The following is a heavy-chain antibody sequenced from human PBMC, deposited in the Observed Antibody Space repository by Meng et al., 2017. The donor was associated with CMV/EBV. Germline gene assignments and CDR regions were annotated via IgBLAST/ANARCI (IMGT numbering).Heavy chain of an antibody. CDR3: AGGLGNYYYGMGV. CDR2: IIPIFGKA. V-gene: IGHV1-69*05. D-gene: IGHD3-16*01. J-gene: IGHJ6*02. CDR1: GYTFTSYG. Sequence: SVKVSCKASGYTFTSYGISWVRQAPGQGLEWMGGIIPIFGKANYAQKLQGRVTITTDESTSTAYMELTSLRSEDTAVYHCAGGLGNYYYGMGVWGQGTTVTVSS.